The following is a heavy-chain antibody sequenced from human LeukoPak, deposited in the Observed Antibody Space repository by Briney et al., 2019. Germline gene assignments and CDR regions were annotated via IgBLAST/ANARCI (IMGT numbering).Heavy chain of an antibody. J-gene: IGHJ4*02. D-gene: IGHD2-2*01. CDR2: ISAYNGNT. V-gene: IGHV1-18*01. CDR1: GYTFTSYG. CDR3: ARAPPTIVVVPAAPFDY. Sequence: GASVKVSCKASGYTFTSYGISWVRQAPGQGLEWMGWISAYNGNTNYAQKLPGRVPMTTDTSTSTAYMELRSLRSDDTAVYYCARAPPTIVVVPAAPFDYWGQGTLVTVSS.